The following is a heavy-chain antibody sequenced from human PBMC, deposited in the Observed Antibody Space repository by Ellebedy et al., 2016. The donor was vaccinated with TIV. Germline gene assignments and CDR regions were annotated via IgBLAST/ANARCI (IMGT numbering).Heavy chain of an antibody. J-gene: IGHJ6*04. D-gene: IGHD6-19*01. CDR1: GFTFSYYG. CDR3: ARARGWYGSDGMDV. CDR2: RQYDGSTK. Sequence: GESLKISCAASGFTFSYYGMHWVRQAPGKGLEWVAFRQYDGSTKYYGDSVKGRFTISRENSKNTVYLQMNSLRAEDTAVYYCARARGWYGSDGMDVWGEGTTVTVSS. V-gene: IGHV3-30*02.